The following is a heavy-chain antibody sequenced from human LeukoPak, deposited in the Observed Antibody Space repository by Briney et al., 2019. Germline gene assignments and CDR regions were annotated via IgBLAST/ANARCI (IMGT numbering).Heavy chain of an antibody. V-gene: IGHV4-31*03. CDR1: GFSISSGDYY. CDR2: IYYSGST. Sequence: SQTLSLTCTVSGFSISSGDYYWRWIRQHPGKGLEWIANIYYSGSTYYNPSLKSRITISVDTSKSQFSLKLSSVTAADTAVYYCAREGYDSSYYYYLDYWGQGTLVTVSS. CDR3: AREGYDSSYYYYLDY. D-gene: IGHD3-22*01. J-gene: IGHJ4*02.